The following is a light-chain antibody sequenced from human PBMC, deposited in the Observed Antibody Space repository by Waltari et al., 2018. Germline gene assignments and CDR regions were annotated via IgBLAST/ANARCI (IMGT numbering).Light chain of an antibody. J-gene: IGKJ3*01. CDR2: TAS. V-gene: IGKV1-17*01. Sequence: DIQMTQSPSSLSASAGDRVTISCRASQAINTYLNWYQQKPGKAPKRMIYTASKLESGVPSRFSGSGSGTDFTLTISSLQPEDFATYYWLQYKSSPFTFGPGTKLDIK. CDR3: LQYKSSPFT. CDR1: QAINTY.